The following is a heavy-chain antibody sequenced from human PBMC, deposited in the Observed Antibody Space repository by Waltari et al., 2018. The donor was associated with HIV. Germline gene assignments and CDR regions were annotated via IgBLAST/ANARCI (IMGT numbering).Heavy chain of an antibody. J-gene: IGHJ2*01. CDR1: GGSISSGSYY. CDR3: ARVSTVVTPYFDL. V-gene: IGHV4-61*02. D-gene: IGHD4-17*01. CDR2: IYTSGST. Sequence: QVQLQESGPGLVKPSQTLSLTCTVSGGSISSGSYYWSWIRQPAGKGLEWIGRIYTSGSTTHNPSLKSLVTISGDTSKNQFSLKLSSVTAADTAVYYCARVSTVVTPYFDLWGRGTLVTVSS.